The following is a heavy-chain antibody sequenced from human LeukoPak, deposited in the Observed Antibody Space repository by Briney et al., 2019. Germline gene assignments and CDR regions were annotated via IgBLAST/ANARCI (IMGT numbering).Heavy chain of an antibody. CDR3: ARDTMVRGEGPESFDI. Sequence: SETLSLTCTVSGGSISTSSYYWGWIRQPPGKGLEWIGSIYYSGSTYYNPSLKSRVTISVDTSKNQFSLKLTSVTAADTAVYYCARDTMVRGEGPESFDIWGQGTMVTVSS. CDR2: IYYSGST. CDR1: GGSISTSSYY. V-gene: IGHV4-39*07. J-gene: IGHJ3*02. D-gene: IGHD3-10*01.